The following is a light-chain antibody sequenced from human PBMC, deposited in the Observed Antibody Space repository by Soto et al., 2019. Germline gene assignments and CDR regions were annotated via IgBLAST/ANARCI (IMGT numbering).Light chain of an antibody. CDR3: QQSYSTPLA. V-gene: IGKV1-39*01. CDR2: AAS. Sequence: DIQMTQSPSSLSASVGDRVTITCRASQSISSYLNWYQQKPGKAPKLLIYAASSLQSGVPSRFSGSGSGTHFNLPNSRLQPEDFATYYCQQSYSTPLAFGGGTKVEIK. J-gene: IGKJ4*01. CDR1: QSISSY.